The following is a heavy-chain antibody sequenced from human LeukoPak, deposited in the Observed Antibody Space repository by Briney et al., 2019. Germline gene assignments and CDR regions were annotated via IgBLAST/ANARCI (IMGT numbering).Heavy chain of an antibody. CDR2: IIPIFGTA. CDR1: GGTFSSYA. D-gene: IGHD2-8*01. CDR3: ARETTVCTNGVCYEYDDAFDI. J-gene: IGHJ3*02. V-gene: IGHV1-69*01. Sequence: SVKVSCKASGGTFSSYAISWVRQAPGQGLEWMGGIIPIFGTANYAQKFQGRVTITADESTSTAYMELSSLRSEDTAVYYCARETTVCTNGVCYEYDDAFDIWGQGTMLTVSS.